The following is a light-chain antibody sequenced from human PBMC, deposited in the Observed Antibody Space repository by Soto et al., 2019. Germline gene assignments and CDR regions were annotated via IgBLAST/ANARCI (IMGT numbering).Light chain of an antibody. J-gene: IGKJ1*01. Sequence: DIQMTQSPSSLSASVGDRVTITCRASQSISNYLNWYQQRPGKAPKLRIYAASSLQGGVPSRFSGSGSGTDFTLTISSLQPEDFATYYCQQSYSTPRSTFGQGTKVEIK. CDR2: AAS. V-gene: IGKV1-39*01. CDR1: QSISNY. CDR3: QQSYSTPRST.